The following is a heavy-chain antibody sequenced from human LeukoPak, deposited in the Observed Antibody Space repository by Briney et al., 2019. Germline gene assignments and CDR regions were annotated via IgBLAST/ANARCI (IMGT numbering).Heavy chain of an antibody. J-gene: IGHJ4*02. V-gene: IGHV1-69*02. D-gene: IGHD2-15*01. CDR3: ATGDQVAATSY. CDR1: GGTFSSYT. Sequence: GASVKVSCKASGGTFSSYTISWVRQAPGQGLEWMGRIIPILGIANYAQKFQGRVTITADTSTDTAYMELSSLRSADTAVYYCATGDQVAATSYWGQGTLVTVSS. CDR2: IIPILGIA.